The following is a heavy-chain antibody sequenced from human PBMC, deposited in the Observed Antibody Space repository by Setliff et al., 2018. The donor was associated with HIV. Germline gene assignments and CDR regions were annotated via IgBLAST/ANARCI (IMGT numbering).Heavy chain of an antibody. D-gene: IGHD3-22*01. J-gene: IGHJ5*02. CDR3: ASRIYYYDSSRVLREEGFDP. CDR1: GGSISSSSYY. CDR2: IYYSGST. Sequence: ETLSLTCTVSGGSISSSSYYWGWIRQPPGKGLEWIGSIYYSGSTYYNPSLKSRISISVDTSKSQFSLRLSSVTAADTAVYYCASRIYYYDSSRVLREEGFDPWGQGTLVTVSS. V-gene: IGHV4-39*01.